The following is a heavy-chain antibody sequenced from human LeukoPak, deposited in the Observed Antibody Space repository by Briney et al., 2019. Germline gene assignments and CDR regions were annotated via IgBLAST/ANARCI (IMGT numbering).Heavy chain of an antibody. J-gene: IGHJ4*02. CDR2: ISAYNGNT. Sequence: ASVKVSCKASGYTFTSYGISWARQAPGQGLEWMGWISAYNGNTNYAQKLQGRVTMTTDTSTSTAYMELRSLRSDDTAVYYCARVYDFWSGYPSFDLDYWGQGTLVTVSS. V-gene: IGHV1-18*01. CDR1: GYTFTSYG. D-gene: IGHD3-3*01. CDR3: ARVYDFWSGYPSFDLDY.